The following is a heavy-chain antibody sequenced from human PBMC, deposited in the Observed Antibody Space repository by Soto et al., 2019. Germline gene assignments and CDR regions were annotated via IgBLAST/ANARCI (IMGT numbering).Heavy chain of an antibody. D-gene: IGHD5-18*01. CDR3: ARSRIQLWSPVDY. V-gene: IGHV3-30-3*01. J-gene: IGHJ4*02. Sequence: GGSLRLSCAASVFTFSSYAMHWVRQAPGKGLEWVAVISYDGSNKYYADSVKGRFTISRDNSKNTLYLQMNSLRAEDTAVYYCARSRIQLWSPVDYWGQGTLVTVSS. CDR2: ISYDGSNK. CDR1: VFTFSSYA.